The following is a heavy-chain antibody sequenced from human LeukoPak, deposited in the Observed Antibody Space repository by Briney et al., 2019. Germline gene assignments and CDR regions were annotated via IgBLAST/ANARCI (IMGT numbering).Heavy chain of an antibody. D-gene: IGHD2/OR15-2a*01. CDR3: AKDPHQLILSNYFDD. V-gene: IGHV3-30*18. CDR2: LSYDGSNT. J-gene: IGHJ4*02. Sequence: GGSLRLSCAASGFTFSSRAMYWVRQAPAEGLGWVAGLSYDGSNTYYLDSVKGRFTISGDNSKNTLYLQMDSLRTEDTAVYYCAKDPHQLILSNYFDDWGQGTLVTVSS. CDR1: GFTFSSRA.